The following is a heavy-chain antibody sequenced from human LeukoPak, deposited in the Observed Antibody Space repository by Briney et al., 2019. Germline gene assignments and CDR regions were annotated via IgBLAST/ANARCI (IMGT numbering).Heavy chain of an antibody. V-gene: IGHV4-59*12. Sequence: SETLSLTCTVSGGSISSYYWSWIRQPPGKGLEWIGYIYYSGSTNYNPSLKSRVTISVDTSKNQFSLKLSSVTAADTAVYYCARSWNYGSGSLSYWGQGTLVTVSS. CDR3: ARSWNYGSGSLSY. CDR1: GGSISSYY. D-gene: IGHD3-10*01. CDR2: IYYSGST. J-gene: IGHJ4*02.